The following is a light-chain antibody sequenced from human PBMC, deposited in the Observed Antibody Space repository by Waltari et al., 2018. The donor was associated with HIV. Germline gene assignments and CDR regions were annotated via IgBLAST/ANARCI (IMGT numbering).Light chain of an antibody. J-gene: IGLJ2*01. V-gene: IGLV2-14*01. CDR1: SNDVGGYNY. CDR3: TSYASSSSLL. CDR2: EVR. Sequence: QSALTQPATVSGSPGQSITISCTGGSNDVGGYNYVSWYQHLPGKAPKLIIYEVRNRPSGVSNRFSGSKSGNMASLTISGLQAEDEADYYCTSYASSSSLLFGGGTKLTVL.